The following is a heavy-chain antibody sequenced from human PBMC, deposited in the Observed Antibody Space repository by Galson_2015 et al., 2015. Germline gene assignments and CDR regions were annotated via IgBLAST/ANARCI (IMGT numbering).Heavy chain of an antibody. CDR1: GFTFSNSL. CDR3: AKIGYTNYQIQF. Sequence: SLRLSCAASGFTFSNSLMTWVRQAPGKGLECVSVIYSGGATSYADSVKGRFTISKDSSQNTVYLHMKSLRTEDTAIYYCAKIGYTNYQIQFWGQGSLVTVSS. D-gene: IGHD4-11*01. J-gene: IGHJ4*02. V-gene: IGHV3-53*01. CDR2: IYSGGAT.